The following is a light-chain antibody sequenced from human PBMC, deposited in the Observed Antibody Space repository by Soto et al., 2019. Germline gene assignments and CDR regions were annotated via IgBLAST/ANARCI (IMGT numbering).Light chain of an antibody. J-gene: IGLJ2*01. CDR3: QSFDSSLNVV. CDR1: SSDVGGYNY. V-gene: IGLV2-14*01. CDR2: EVS. Sequence: QSALTQPASVSGSPGQSITISCTGTSSDVGGYNYVSWYQQHPGKAPKLIIYEVSYRPSGVSDRFSGSKSGTSASLAITGLRAEDEADYYCQSFDSSLNVVFGGGTKLTVL.